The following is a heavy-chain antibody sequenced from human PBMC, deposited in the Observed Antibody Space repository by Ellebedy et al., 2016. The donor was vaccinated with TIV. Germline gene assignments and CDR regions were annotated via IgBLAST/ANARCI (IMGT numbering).Heavy chain of an antibody. D-gene: IGHD3-22*01. CDR3: ARAYYYDSIAYYFDS. CDR2: INPNSGDT. Sequence: ASVKVSCKTSGYSFTAYFLHWVRQAPGQGLEWMGRINPNSGDTTYAQKFLGRITLTRDTSISTAYMGLSRLRSNDTAIYYCARAYYYDSIAYYFDSWGQGTLVTVSS. V-gene: IGHV1-2*06. CDR1: GYSFTAYF. J-gene: IGHJ4*02.